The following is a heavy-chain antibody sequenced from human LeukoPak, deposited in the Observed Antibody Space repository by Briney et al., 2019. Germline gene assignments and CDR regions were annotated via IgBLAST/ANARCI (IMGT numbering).Heavy chain of an antibody. D-gene: IGHD2-15*01. CDR3: MSFGVVAATNYYYYMDV. CDR2: ISYDGSNT. Sequence: GGSLRLSCAASGFSFSDYNMHWVRQAPGKGLEWVAVISYDGSNTYYGDSVKGRFTISRDNSKNTLYLQMNSLKTEDTAVYYCMSFGVVAATNYYYYMDVWGKGTTVTVSS. CDR1: GFSFSDYN. V-gene: IGHV3-30*03. J-gene: IGHJ6*03.